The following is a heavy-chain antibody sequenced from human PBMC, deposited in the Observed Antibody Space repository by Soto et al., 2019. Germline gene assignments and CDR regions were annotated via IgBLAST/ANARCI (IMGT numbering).Heavy chain of an antibody. J-gene: IGHJ4*02. CDR3: ASGDYDFWSGYPY. CDR1: GGTFSSYT. Sequence: QVQLVQSGAEVKKPGSSVKVSCKASGGTFSSYTISWVRQAPGQGLEWMGRIIPILGIANYAQKFKGRVTITADKSTSTAYMELSSLRSEDTAVYYCASGDYDFWSGYPYWGQGTLVTVSS. D-gene: IGHD3-3*01. CDR2: IIPILGIA. V-gene: IGHV1-69*02.